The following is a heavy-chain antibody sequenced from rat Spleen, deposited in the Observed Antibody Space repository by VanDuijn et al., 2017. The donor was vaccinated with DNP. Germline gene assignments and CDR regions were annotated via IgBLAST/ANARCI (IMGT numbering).Heavy chain of an antibody. V-gene: IGHV5-31*01. CDR3: ARDRTGTWFAY. CDR2: ITGGSGTT. CDR1: GFTFNYYW. D-gene: IGHD5-1*01. Sequence: EVQLVESGGGLVQPGRSLKVSCAASGFTFNYYWMAWIRQVPGKGLEWIASITGGSGTTSYPDSVKGRFTISRDNAENTLYLQMDSLRSEDTATYYCARDRTGTWFAYWGQGTLVTVSS. J-gene: IGHJ3*01.